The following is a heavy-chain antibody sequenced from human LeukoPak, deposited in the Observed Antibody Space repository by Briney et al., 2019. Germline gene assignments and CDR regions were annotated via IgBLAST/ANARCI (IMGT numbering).Heavy chain of an antibody. J-gene: IGHJ4*02. CDR1: GGSISSGSYY. CDR3: ARDAGIPYCGGDCYPDY. D-gene: IGHD2-21*01. CDR2: IYNSGST. V-gene: IGHV4-61*02. Sequence: PSQTLSLTRTVSGGSISSGSYYWSWLRQPAGKGPEWIGRIYNSGSTNYIASLKSRITISLDTSKNQFSLKLSSVTAADTAVYYCARDAGIPYCGGDCYPDYWGQGTLVTVSS.